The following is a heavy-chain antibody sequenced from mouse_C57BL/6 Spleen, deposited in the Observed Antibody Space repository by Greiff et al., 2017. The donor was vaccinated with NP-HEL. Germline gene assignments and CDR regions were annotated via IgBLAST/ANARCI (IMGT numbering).Heavy chain of an antibody. Sequence: QVQLQQPGAELVKPGASVKMSCKASGYTFTSYWITWVKQRPGQGLEWIGDIYPGSGSTNYNEKFKGKATLTVDTSSSTAYMQLSSLTSEDSAVYYCARAHYYGNYEGYWGKGTTLTVSS. D-gene: IGHD2-1*01. CDR3: ARAHYYGNYEGY. CDR2: IYPGSGST. CDR1: GYTFTSYW. J-gene: IGHJ2*01. V-gene: IGHV1-55*01.